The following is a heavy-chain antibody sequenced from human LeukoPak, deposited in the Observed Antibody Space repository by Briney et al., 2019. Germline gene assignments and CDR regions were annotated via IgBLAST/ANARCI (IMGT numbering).Heavy chain of an antibody. Sequence: ASVKVSCKASGYTFTSYAMHWVRQAPGQRLEWMGWINAGNGNTKYSQKFQGRVTITRDTSASTAYMELSSLRSEDTAVYYCARVGLRWSTGPSYAFDIWGQGTMVTVSS. CDR1: GYTFTSYA. V-gene: IGHV1-3*01. CDR3: ARVGLRWSTGPSYAFDI. CDR2: INAGNGNT. J-gene: IGHJ3*02. D-gene: IGHD4-23*01.